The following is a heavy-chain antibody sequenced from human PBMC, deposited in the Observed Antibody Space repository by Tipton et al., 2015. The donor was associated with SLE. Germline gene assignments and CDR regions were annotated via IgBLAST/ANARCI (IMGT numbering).Heavy chain of an antibody. Sequence: TLSVTCTVSGGSISSHYWSWIRQPPGKGLEWIGYIYYSGSTYYNPSLKSRVTISVDTSKNQFSLKLSSVTAADTAVYYCARVIAVAGPGDYWGQGTLVTVSS. CDR1: GGSISSHY. D-gene: IGHD6-19*01. CDR3: ARVIAVAGPGDY. J-gene: IGHJ4*02. CDR2: IYYSGST. V-gene: IGHV4-59*11.